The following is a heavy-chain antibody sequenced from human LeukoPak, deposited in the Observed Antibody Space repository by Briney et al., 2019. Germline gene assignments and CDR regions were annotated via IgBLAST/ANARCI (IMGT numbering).Heavy chain of an antibody. Sequence: QPGGSLRLSCVASGFTFSGYAMSWVRQSPGKGLEWVSMSVGTDSSYYADSVKGRLTISRDNSKNTLYLEMNSLRAEDTAVYYCAKSRDSRALFDYWGQGALVTVSS. CDR3: AKSRDSRALFDY. CDR1: GFTFSGYA. D-gene: IGHD3-22*01. J-gene: IGHJ4*02. V-gene: IGHV3-23*01. CDR2: MSVGTDSS.